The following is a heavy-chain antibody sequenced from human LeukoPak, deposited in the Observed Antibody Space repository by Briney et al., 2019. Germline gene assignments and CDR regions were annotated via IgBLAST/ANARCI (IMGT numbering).Heavy chain of an antibody. D-gene: IGHD5-12*01. V-gene: IGHV1-18*01. J-gene: IGHJ3*02. CDR1: GYTFTSYG. CDR3: ASLQSGYVSRAFDI. Sequence: GASVKVSCKASGYTFTSYGISWVRQAPGQGLEWMGWISAYNGNTNYAQKLQGRVTMTTDTSTSTAYMELRSLRSDDTAVYYRASLQSGYVSRAFDIWGQGTMVTASS. CDR2: ISAYNGNT.